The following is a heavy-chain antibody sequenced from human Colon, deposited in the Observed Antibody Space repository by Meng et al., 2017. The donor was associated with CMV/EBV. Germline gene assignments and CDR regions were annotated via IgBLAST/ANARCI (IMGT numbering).Heavy chain of an antibody. V-gene: IGHV3-48*04. CDR1: GFTISSNY. CDR3: ARDVFRGEAFDI. CDR2: ISSSSMTI. J-gene: IGHJ3*02. Sequence: GESLKISCAASGFTISSNYMSWVRQAPGKGLEWISYISSSSMTIQYAESVKGRFTISRDNAKNSLYLQMNGLRAEDTAVYYCARDVFRGEAFDIWGQGTMVTVSS. D-gene: IGHD3-3*01.